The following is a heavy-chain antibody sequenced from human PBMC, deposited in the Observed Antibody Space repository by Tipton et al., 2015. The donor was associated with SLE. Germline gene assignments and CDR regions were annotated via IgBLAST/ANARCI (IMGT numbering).Heavy chain of an antibody. CDR3: ARQQEDTEVYNGMDV. J-gene: IGHJ6*02. Sequence: LRLSCAVYDGSLSGYYWNWIRQPPGKGLEWIGEINHSGSTNYNPSLRSRVTMSVDTSKNQFSLKLSSVTAADTAVYYCARQQEDTEVYNGMDVWGQGTTVTVSS. V-gene: IGHV4-34*01. D-gene: IGHD4-23*01. CDR1: DGSLSGYY. CDR2: INHSGST.